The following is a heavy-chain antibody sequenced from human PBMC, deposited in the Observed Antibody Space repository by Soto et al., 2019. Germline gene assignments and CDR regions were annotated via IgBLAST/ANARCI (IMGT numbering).Heavy chain of an antibody. CDR2: IYYSGST. V-gene: IGHV4-31*03. D-gene: IGHD2-2*02. Sequence: PSETLSLTCTVSGGSISSGGYYWGWIRQHPGKGLEWIGYIYYSGSTYYNPSLKSRVTISVDTSKNQFSLKLSSVTAADTAVYYCAGAVVVPAAIAPDQFDPWGQGTLVTVSS. CDR1: GGSISSGGYY. CDR3: AGAVVVPAAIAPDQFDP. J-gene: IGHJ5*02.